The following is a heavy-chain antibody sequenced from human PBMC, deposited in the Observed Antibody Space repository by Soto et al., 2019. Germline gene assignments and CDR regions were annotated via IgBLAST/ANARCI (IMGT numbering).Heavy chain of an antibody. Sequence: EVQLLESGGGLVQPGGSLRLSCAASGFTFSSYAMSWVRQAPGKGLEWVSAISGSGGSTYYADSVKGRFTISRDNSKNTLYLQMNSLRAEDTAVYYCAKVSLPYSSPIPVYWGQGTLVTVSP. CDR2: ISGSGGST. D-gene: IGHD6-19*01. CDR3: AKVSLPYSSPIPVY. CDR1: GFTFSSYA. J-gene: IGHJ4*02. V-gene: IGHV3-23*01.